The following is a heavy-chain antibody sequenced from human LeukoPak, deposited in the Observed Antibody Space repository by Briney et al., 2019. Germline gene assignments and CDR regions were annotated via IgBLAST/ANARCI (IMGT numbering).Heavy chain of an antibody. V-gene: IGHV4-39*07. CDR2: VYYRGST. D-gene: IGHD3-16*01. CDR1: GGSISSSSYY. J-gene: IGHJ4*02. CDR3: ARVGGLRLGELLVDY. Sequence: PSETLSLTCTVSGGSISSSSYYWGWIRQPPGKGLEWVGTVYYRGSTNYNPSLKTRVTISVDTSKNQFSLKLTSVTAADTAVYYCARVGGLRLGELLVDYWGQGTLVTVSS.